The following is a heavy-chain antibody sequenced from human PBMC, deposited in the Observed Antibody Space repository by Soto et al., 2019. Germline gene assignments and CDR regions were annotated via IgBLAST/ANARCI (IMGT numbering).Heavy chain of an antibody. Sequence: SETLSLTCTVSGGSISSGDYYWSWIRQPPGKGLEWIGYIYYSGSTYYNPSLKSRVTISVDTSKNQFSLKLSSVTAADTAVYYCASSYYGSGSVGMDVWGQGTTVTSP. CDR1: GGSISSGDYY. D-gene: IGHD3-10*01. V-gene: IGHV4-30-4*01. CDR2: IYYSGST. CDR3: ASSYYGSGSVGMDV. J-gene: IGHJ6*02.